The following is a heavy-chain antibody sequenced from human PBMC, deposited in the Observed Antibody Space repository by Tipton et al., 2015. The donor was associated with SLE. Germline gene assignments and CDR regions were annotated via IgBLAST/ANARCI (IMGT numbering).Heavy chain of an antibody. V-gene: IGHV3-30*04. CDR1: GFTFSSYA. J-gene: IGHJ3*02. D-gene: IGHD2-2*01. CDR3: AREGDIVVVHDAFDI. CDR2: ISYDGSNK. Sequence: SLRLSCAASGFTFSSYAMHWVRQAPGKGLEWVAVISYDGSNKYYADSVKGRFTISRDNSKNTLYLQMNSLRAEDTAVYYCAREGDIVVVHDAFDIWGQGTMVSVSS.